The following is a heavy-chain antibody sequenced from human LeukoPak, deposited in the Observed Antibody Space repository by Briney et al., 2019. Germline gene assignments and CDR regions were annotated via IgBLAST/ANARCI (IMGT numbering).Heavy chain of an antibody. CDR3: ARARGVVVPLYYFDY. Sequence: GASVKVSCKASGGTFSSYAISWVRQAPGQGLEWMGGIIPIFGTANYAQKFQGRVTITTDESTSTAYMELSSLRSEDTAVYYCARARGVVVPLYYFDYWGQGTLVTVSS. CDR2: IIPIFGTA. D-gene: IGHD2-2*01. CDR1: GGTFSSYA. V-gene: IGHV1-69*05. J-gene: IGHJ4*02.